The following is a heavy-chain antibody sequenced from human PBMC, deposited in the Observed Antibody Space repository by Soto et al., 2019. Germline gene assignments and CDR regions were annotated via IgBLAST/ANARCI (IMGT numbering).Heavy chain of an antibody. V-gene: IGHV4-59*11. Sequence: PSETLSLTCTVSGGSISSHYWSWVRQAPGKGLEWIGHIYYRGSTSYNPSPRSRSTISVDTSNNQFSLKLNSVTTADTAVYYCARDGREASGMDVWRQGTKVTVSS. J-gene: IGHJ6*02. D-gene: IGHD1-26*01. CDR1: GGSISSHY. CDR2: IYYRGST. CDR3: ARDGREASGMDV.